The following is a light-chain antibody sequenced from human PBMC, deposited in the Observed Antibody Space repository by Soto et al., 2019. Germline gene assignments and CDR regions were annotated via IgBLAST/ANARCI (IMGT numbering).Light chain of an antibody. CDR2: EVR. CDR3: SSYTSNSSLI. Sequence: QSVLTQPASVSGSPGQSITISCAGTMRDVGAYNLVSWYQQHPGRAPQLIIYEVRNRPSGISFRFSGSKSGNTASLTISGLPAEDEADYYCSSYTSNSSLIFGGGTKVTVL. V-gene: IGLV2-14*01. J-gene: IGLJ2*01. CDR1: MRDVGAYNL.